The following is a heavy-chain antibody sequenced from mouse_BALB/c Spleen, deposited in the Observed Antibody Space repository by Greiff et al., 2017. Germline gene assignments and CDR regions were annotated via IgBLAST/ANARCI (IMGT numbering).Heavy chain of an antibody. Sequence: VQLKQSGAELVKPGASVKLSCTASGFNIKDTYMHWVKQRPEQGLEWIGRIDPANGNTKYDPKFQGKATITADTSSNTAYLQLSSLTSEDTAVYYCARWALTTVALDYWGQGTTLTVSS. CDR1: GFNIKDTY. V-gene: IGHV14-3*02. D-gene: IGHD1-1*01. CDR2: IDPANGNT. J-gene: IGHJ2*01. CDR3: ARWALTTVALDY.